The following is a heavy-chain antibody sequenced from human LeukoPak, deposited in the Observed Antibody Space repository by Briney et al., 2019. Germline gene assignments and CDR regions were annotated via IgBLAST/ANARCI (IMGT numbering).Heavy chain of an antibody. V-gene: IGHV3-53*05. J-gene: IGHJ4*02. CDR2: IYSGGST. CDR3: ARDSSGYYFDY. Sequence: GGSLRLSCAASGFTVSSNYMSWVRQAPGKGLEWVSVIYSGGSTYYADSVKGRFTISRDNSKNTLYLQMNSLRAEDTAVYYCARDSSGYYFDYWGQGTLVTVSS. D-gene: IGHD3-22*01. CDR1: GFTVSSNY.